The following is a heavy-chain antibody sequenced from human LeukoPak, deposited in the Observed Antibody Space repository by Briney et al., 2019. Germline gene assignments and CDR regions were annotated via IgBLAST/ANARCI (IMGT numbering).Heavy chain of an antibody. D-gene: IGHD3-22*01. CDR3: AKLRDYYDSSGQFDY. CDR1: GFTFSSYV. Sequence: GGSLRLSCAASGFTFSSYVMSWVRQAPGKGLERVSSISGSGDGTYYADSVKGRFTISRDNSKNTLYLQMNSLRAEDTAVYYCAKLRDYYDSSGQFDYWGQGTLVTVSS. J-gene: IGHJ4*02. CDR2: ISGSGDGT. V-gene: IGHV3-23*01.